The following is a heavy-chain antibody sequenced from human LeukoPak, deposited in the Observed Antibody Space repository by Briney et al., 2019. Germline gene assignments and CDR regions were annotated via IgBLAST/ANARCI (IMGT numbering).Heavy chain of an antibody. D-gene: IGHD4-17*01. CDR3: AKYYGDYFYYYGMDV. J-gene: IGHJ6*02. V-gene: IGHV3-23*01. CDR2: ISGSGGST. CDR1: EFTFSSYA. Sequence: GGPLRLSCAASEFTFSSYAMSWVRQAPGKGLEWVSAISGSGGSTYYADSVKGRFTISRDNSKNTLYLQMNSLRAEDTAVYYCAKYYGDYFYYYGMDVWGQGTTVTVSS.